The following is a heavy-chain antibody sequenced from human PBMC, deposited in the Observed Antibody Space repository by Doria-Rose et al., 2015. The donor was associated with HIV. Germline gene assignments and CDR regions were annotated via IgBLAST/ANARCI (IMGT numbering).Heavy chain of an antibody. CDR2: IHHSGST. CDR3: ARGLLRGGWNDVDYYYGMDV. V-gene: IGHV4-34*01. D-gene: IGHD1-1*01. J-gene: IGHJ6*02. CDR1: GGSFSGYY. Sequence: QVQLQESDAGLVKPSETLSLTCAVFGGSFSGYYWSWIRQTPGKGLEWTGEIHHSGSTNYKTSFKSRVTISIDTSKNLFSLRLSSVTAADTAVYYCARGLLRGGWNDVDYYYGMDVWGQGTTVTVSS.